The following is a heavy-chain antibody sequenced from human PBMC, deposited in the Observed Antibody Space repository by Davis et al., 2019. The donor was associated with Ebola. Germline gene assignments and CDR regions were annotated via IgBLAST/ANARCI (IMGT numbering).Heavy chain of an antibody. J-gene: IGHJ4*02. Sequence: LRLSCTVSGGSISSGSYYWSWIRQPAGKGLEWIGHNYTSGSTNYNPSLKIRVTISVDTSKNQFSLKLSSVTAADTAVYYCAGGPPSGAGTGYWGQGTLVTVSS. D-gene: IGHD6-19*01. CDR2: NYTSGST. V-gene: IGHV4-61*09. CDR3: AGGPPSGAGTGY. CDR1: GGSISSGSYY.